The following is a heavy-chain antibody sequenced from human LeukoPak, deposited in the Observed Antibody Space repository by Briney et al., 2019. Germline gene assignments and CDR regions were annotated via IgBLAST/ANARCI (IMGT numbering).Heavy chain of an antibody. CDR1: GGSFSGYY. D-gene: IGHD5-18*01. J-gene: IGHJ3*02. Sequence: NPSETLSLTCAVYGGSFSGYYWSWIRQPPGKGLEWIGEINHSGSTNYNPSLKSRVTISVDTSKNQFSLKLSSVTAADTAVYYCARGPGDTAMVNDAFDIWGQGTMVTVSS. CDR2: INHSGST. CDR3: ARGPGDTAMVNDAFDI. V-gene: IGHV4-34*01.